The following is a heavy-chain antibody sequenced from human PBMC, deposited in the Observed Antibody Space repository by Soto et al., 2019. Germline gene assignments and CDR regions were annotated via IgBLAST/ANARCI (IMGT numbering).Heavy chain of an antibody. J-gene: IGHJ4*02. CDR1: GDSVSNNGAA. CDR3: ARDPPTMMHDFDR. CDR2: TYYRSKWFN. D-gene: IGHD3-16*01. Sequence: SQTLSLTCAISGDSVSNNGAAWNWIRQSPSGGLEWLGRTYYRSKWFNDYAVSVKSRITISPDTSKNQFSLQLNAVTPDDTAVYYCARDPPTMMHDFDRWGQGTLVTVSS. V-gene: IGHV6-1*01.